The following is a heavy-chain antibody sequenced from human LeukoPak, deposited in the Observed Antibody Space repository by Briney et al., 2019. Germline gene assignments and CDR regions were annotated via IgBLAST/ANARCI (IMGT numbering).Heavy chain of an antibody. V-gene: IGHV1-18*04. CDR1: GDTFITYY. CDR3: ARDAQIAVAGTYSFDY. Sequence: ASVKVSCKASGDTFITYYRHCVRQASGQGLELMGWISAYNGNTNYAQKLQGRVTMTTDTSTSTAYMELRSLRSDDTAVYYCARDAQIAVAGTYSFDYWGQGTLVTVSS. CDR2: ISAYNGNT. D-gene: IGHD6-19*01. J-gene: IGHJ4*02.